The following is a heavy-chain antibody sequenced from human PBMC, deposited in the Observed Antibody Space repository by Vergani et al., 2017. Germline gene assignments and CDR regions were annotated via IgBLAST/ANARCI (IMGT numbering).Heavy chain of an antibody. J-gene: IGHJ4*02. CDR3: AKGHYSGDPDY. D-gene: IGHD2-15*01. V-gene: IGHV3-23*01. Sequence: EVQLLESGGGLVQPGGSLRLSCAASGFTFSSYAMSWVRQAPGKGLEWVSAIRGSGIGTYYADSVKGRFTISRDKSKNTLYLQMNSLRAEDTAVYYCAKGHYSGDPDYWGQGTLVTVSS. CDR2: IRGSGIGT. CDR1: GFTFSSYA.